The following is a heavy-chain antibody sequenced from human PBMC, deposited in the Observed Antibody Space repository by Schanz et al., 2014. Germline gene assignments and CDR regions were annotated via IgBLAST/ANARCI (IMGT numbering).Heavy chain of an antibody. CDR2: ISAYNGHT. Sequence: QVQLVQSGREVKKPGASVKVSCKASGYTFTTYGISWVRQAPGQGLEWMGWISAYNGHTNYAQKFQGRVTMTTDTATSKAYLELKSLRSDDTAAYYCERDRGHVEQLVMEWYYAMDVWGQGTTVAVSS. D-gene: IGHD6-6*01. CDR1: GYTFTTYG. J-gene: IGHJ6*02. V-gene: IGHV1-18*01. CDR3: ERDRGHVEQLVMEWYYAMDV.